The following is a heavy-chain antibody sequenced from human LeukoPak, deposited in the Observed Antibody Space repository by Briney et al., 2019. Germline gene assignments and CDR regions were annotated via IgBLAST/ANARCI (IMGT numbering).Heavy chain of an antibody. CDR1: GYTFSSYG. CDR3: ARDLGVGATHIY. CDR2: IWYDGSNK. V-gene: IGHV3-33*01. Sequence: GGSPRLSCAPPGYTFSSYGTRWVPQAPGKGLEWVSDIWYDGSNKYYADCVKGRFTISRDNSKNTLYLQMNSVRAEHTAVYYCARDLGVGATHIYWGGGSLVGVSS. J-gene: IGHJ4*02. D-gene: IGHD1-26*01.